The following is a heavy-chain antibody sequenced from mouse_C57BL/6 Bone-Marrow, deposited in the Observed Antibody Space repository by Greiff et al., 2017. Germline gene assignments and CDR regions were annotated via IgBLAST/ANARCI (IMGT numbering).Heavy chain of an antibody. CDR3: ARGGQLRLDFDY. V-gene: IGHV1-64*01. D-gene: IGHD3-2*02. CDR2: IHPNSGST. J-gene: IGHJ2*01. CDR1: GYTFTSYW. Sequence: VQLQQPGAELVKPGASVKLSCKASGYTFTSYWMHWVKQRPGQGLEWIGMIHPNSGSTNYNEKFKSKATLTVDKSSSTAYMQLSSLTSEDSAVYYCARGGQLRLDFDYWGQGTTLTVSS.